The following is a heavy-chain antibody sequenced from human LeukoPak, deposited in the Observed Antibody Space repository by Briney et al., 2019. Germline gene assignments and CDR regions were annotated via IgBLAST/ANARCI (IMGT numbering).Heavy chain of an antibody. CDR3: ARGYYAGRGHHFEY. Sequence: PGKSLRLSCATSGFTFSGYGMHWVRQAPGKGLEWVTVIWSDGSNKYYADSVKGRFTISRDNSKITLYLQMNSLRAEDTAVYYCARGYYAGRGHHFEYWGQGTLVTVSS. CDR2: IWSDGSNK. J-gene: IGHJ4*02. D-gene: IGHD3-22*01. V-gene: IGHV3-33*01. CDR1: GFTFSGYG.